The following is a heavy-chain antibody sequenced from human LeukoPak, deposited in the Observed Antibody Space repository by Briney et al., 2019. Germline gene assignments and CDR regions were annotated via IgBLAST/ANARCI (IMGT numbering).Heavy chain of an antibody. CDR1: GYTFTGYY. D-gene: IGHD3-22*01. CDR2: INPNSGGT. J-gene: IGHJ4*02. Sequence: ASVKVSCKASGYTFTGYYMHWVRQVPGQGLEWMGWINPNSGGTNYAQKFQGRVTMTRDTSISTAYMELSRLRSDDTAVYYCASMYYYDSSAEKNFDYWGQGTLVTVSS. CDR3: ASMYYYDSSAEKNFDY. V-gene: IGHV1-2*02.